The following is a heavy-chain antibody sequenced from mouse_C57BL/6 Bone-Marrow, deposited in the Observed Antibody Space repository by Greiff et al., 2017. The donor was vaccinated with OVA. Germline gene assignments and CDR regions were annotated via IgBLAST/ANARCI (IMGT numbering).Heavy chain of an antibody. CDR3: ARDGSSDDYYAMNN. Sequence: EVQLVESGGGLVKPGGSLKLSCAASGFTFSDYGMHWVRQAPEKGLEWVAYISSGSSTIYYADTVKGRFTISRDNAKNTLFLQMTSLRSEDTAMYDCARDGSSDDYYAMNNWGQGTAVTVSS. CDR1: GFTFSDYG. CDR2: ISSGSSTI. V-gene: IGHV5-17*01. J-gene: IGHJ4*01. D-gene: IGHD1-1*01.